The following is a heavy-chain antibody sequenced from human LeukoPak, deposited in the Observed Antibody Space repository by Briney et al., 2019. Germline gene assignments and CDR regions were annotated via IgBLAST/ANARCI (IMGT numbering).Heavy chain of an antibody. CDR1: GYTFTSYY. CDR3: ARDPGGYDSRHFDY. CDR2: INPSGGST. Sequence: AAVKVSCKASGYTFTSYYMHWVRQAPGQGLEWMGIINPSGGSTSYAQKFQSRVTMTRDMSTSTVYMELSSLRSEDTAVYYCARDPGGYDSRHFDYWGQGTLVTVSS. V-gene: IGHV1-46*01. J-gene: IGHJ4*02. D-gene: IGHD5-12*01.